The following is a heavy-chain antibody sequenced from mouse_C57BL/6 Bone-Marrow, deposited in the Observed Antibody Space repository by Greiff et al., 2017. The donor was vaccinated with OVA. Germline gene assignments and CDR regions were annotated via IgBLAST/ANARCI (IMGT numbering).Heavy chain of an antibody. D-gene: IGHD1-1*01. CDR1: GFSFNTYA. V-gene: IGHV10-1*01. Sequence: GGGLVQPKGSLKLSCAASGFSFNTYAMNWVRQAPGKGLEWVARIRSKSNNYATYYADSVKDRFTISRDDSESMLYLQMNNLKTEDTAMYYCVRHYGSSWGAMDYWGQGTSVTVSS. CDR2: IRSKSNNYAT. J-gene: IGHJ4*01. CDR3: VRHYGSSWGAMDY.